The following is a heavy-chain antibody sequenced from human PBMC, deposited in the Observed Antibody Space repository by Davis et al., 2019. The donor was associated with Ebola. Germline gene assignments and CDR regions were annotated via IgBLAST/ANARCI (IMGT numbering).Heavy chain of an antibody. Sequence: SETLSLTCTVSGGSISSYYWSWIRQPPGKGLEWIGYIYYSGSTNYNPSLKSRVTISVDTSKNQFSLKLSSVTAADTAVYYCARVHSSSGWLFDYWGQGTLATVSS. D-gene: IGHD6-19*01. J-gene: IGHJ4*02. CDR3: ARVHSSSGWLFDY. CDR1: GGSISSYY. CDR2: IYYSGST. V-gene: IGHV4-59*12.